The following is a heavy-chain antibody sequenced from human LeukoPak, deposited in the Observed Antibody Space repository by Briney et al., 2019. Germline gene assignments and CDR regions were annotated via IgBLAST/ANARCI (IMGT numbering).Heavy chain of an antibody. Sequence: GGSLRLSCAASGFTFSSYSMNWVRQAPGKGLEWVAVISYDGSNKYYADSVKGRFTISRDNSKNTLYLQMNSLRAEDTAVYYCASWPTTVIAAAGTLDYWGQGTLVTVSS. D-gene: IGHD6-13*01. J-gene: IGHJ4*02. CDR3: ASWPTTVIAAAGTLDY. CDR1: GFTFSSYS. CDR2: ISYDGSNK. V-gene: IGHV3-30*03.